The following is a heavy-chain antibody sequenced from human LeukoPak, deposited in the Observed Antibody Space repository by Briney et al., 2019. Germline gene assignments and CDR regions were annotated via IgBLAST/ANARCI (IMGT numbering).Heavy chain of an antibody. Sequence: GASVKVSCTASGYTFTGYHMHWVRQAPGQGLEWMGRINPNSGDTNYAQKFQGSVTMTRDTSISTACMELSRLRSDDTAVYYCARDYCSSTSCLFDYWGQGTLVTVSS. CDR3: ARDYCSSTSCLFDY. V-gene: IGHV1-2*06. D-gene: IGHD2-2*01. CDR1: GYTFTGYH. CDR2: INPNSGDT. J-gene: IGHJ4*02.